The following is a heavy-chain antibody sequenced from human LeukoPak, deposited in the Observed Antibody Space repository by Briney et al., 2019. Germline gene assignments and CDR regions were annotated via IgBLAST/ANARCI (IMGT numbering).Heavy chain of an antibody. CDR1: GFTVSSNY. D-gene: IGHD3-10*01. V-gene: IGHV3-21*01. J-gene: IGHJ4*02. CDR2: ISSSSSYI. CDR3: ARDQVLWFGELPFDY. Sequence: GGSLRLSCAASGFTVSSNYMSWVRQAPGKGLEWVSSISSSSSYIYYADSVKGRFTISRDNAKNSLYLQMNSLRAEDTAVYYCARDQVLWFGELPFDYWGQGTLVTVSS.